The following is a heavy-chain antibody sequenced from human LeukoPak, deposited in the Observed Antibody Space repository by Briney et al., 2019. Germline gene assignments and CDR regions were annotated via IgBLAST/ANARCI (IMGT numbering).Heavy chain of an antibody. Sequence: NPSETLSLTCTVSGGFINSYYWSWIRQPPGKGLEWIGYIYYSGRTNYNPSLESRVTISVATSKSQFSLKLNSLTAADTAVYYCARHAMGLGQMDVWGKGTTVTVSS. J-gene: IGHJ6*04. CDR2: IYYSGRT. D-gene: IGHD5-24*01. V-gene: IGHV4-59*08. CDR1: GGFINSYY. CDR3: ARHAMGLGQMDV.